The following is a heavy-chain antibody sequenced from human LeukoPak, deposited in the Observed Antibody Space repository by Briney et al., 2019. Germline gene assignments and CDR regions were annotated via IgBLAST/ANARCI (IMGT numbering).Heavy chain of an antibody. CDR2: ISSSSSYI. Sequence: PGRSLRLSCAASGFTFSSYSMNWVRQAPGKGLEWVSSISSSSSYIYYADSVKGRFTISRDNAKNSLYLQMNSLRAEDTAVYYCARAPGYRGFLDYWGQGNLVTVSS. CDR1: GFTFSSYS. V-gene: IGHV3-21*01. J-gene: IGHJ4*02. D-gene: IGHD5-18*01. CDR3: ARAPGYRGFLDY.